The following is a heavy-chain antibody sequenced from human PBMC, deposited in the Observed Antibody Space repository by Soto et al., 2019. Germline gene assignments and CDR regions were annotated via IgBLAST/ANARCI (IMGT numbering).Heavy chain of an antibody. V-gene: IGHV3-66*01. CDR1: GFTVSSNY. Sequence: EVQLVESGGGLVQPGGSLRLSCAASGFTVSSNYMSWVRQAPGKGLEWVSVIYSGGSTYYADSVKGRFTISRDNSKNTLYLEMNCLRAEDTAVYYCARSPAAMRGYYYYYMDVWGKGTTVTVSS. CDR2: IYSGGST. CDR3: ARSPAAMRGYYYYYMDV. J-gene: IGHJ6*03. D-gene: IGHD2-2*01.